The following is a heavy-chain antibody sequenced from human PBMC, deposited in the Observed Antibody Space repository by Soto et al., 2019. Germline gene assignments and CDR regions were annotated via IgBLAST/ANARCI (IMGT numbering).Heavy chain of an antibody. V-gene: IGHV3-30-3*01. J-gene: IGHJ2*01. CDR2: ISYDGSNK. CDR3: ARDGGIAAAAPHWYFDL. Sequence: TGGSLRLSCAASGFTFSSYAMHWVRQAPGKGLEWVAVISYDGSNKYYADSVKGRFTISRDNSKNTLYLQMNSLRAEDTAVYYCARDGGIAAAAPHWYFDLWGRGTLVTVSS. CDR1: GFTFSSYA. D-gene: IGHD6-13*01.